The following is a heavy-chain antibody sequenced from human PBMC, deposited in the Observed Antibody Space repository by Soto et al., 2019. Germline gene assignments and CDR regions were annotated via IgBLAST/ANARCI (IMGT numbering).Heavy chain of an antibody. CDR2: ITGNSEYK. D-gene: IGHD1-26*01. V-gene: IGHV3-21*06. J-gene: IGHJ4*02. CDR1: GVSFSDYS. CDR3: ARSGELLQTFDS. Sequence: GGSLRLSCVVSGVSFSDYSMNWVRQAPGKGLEWVSLITGNSEYKYYAGSVKGRFTVSRDNAKNSLYLQMNSLTVEDTAVYYCARSGELLQTFDSWGQGTLVTAPQ.